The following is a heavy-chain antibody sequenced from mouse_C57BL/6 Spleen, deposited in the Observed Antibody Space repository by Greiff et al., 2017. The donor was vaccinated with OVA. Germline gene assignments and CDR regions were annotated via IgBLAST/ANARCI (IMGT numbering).Heavy chain of an antibody. CDR1: GYAFSSSW. J-gene: IGHJ4*01. CDR3: ARSSYAMDY. CDR2: IYPGDGDT. Sequence: LQESGPELVKPGASVKISCKASGYAFSSSWMNWVKQRPGKGLEWIGRIYPGDGDTNYNGKFKGKATLTADKSSSTAYMQLSSLTSEDSAVYFCARSSYAMDYWGQGTSVTVSS. V-gene: IGHV1-82*01.